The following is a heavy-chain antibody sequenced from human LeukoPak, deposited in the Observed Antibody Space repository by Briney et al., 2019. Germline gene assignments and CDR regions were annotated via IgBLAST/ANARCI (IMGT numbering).Heavy chain of an antibody. J-gene: IGHJ4*02. Sequence: GGSLRLSCVASGFTPENYAMTWVRQAPGTRLEWVSAISGTSGNTFYADSVKGRFTISRDNSKNTLYLQMTSLRAVDTAIYYCTKGDCSGGDCYGGADYWGQGTLIIVSS. CDR2: ISGTSGNT. CDR3: TKGDCSGGDCYGGADY. D-gene: IGHD2-21*02. CDR1: GFTPENYA. V-gene: IGHV3-23*01.